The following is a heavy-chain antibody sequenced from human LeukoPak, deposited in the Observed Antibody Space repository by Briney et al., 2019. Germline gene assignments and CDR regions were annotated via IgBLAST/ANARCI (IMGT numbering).Heavy chain of an antibody. CDR3: ARASSPRDWFDP. D-gene: IGHD2-2*01. CDR1: GGSISSGGYY. J-gene: IGHJ5*02. Sequence: SETLSLTCTVSGGSISSGGYYWSWIRQHPGKGLEWIGYIYYSGSTYYNPSLKSRVTISVDTSKNQFSLKLSSVTAADTAVYYCARASSPRDWFDPWGQGTLVTVSS. CDR2: IYYSGST. V-gene: IGHV4-31*03.